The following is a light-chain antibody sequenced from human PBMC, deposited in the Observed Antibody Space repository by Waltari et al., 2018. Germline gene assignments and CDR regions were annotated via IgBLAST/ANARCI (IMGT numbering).Light chain of an antibody. V-gene: IGKV1-39*01. Sequence: DIQMTQSPSALSASVGDRITITCRASQSDKRHMNWYQQKPGQAPKLLMYDVSTLQSGVPSRFSGSGYGTDFTLTITDLQPDDFGTYFCQQCETTPTFGQGTRLDIK. CDR2: DVS. CDR3: QQCETTPT. CDR1: QSDKRH. J-gene: IGKJ5*01.